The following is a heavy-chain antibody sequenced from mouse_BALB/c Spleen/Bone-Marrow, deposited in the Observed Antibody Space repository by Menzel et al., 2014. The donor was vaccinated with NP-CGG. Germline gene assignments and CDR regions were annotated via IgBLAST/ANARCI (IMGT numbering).Heavy chain of an antibody. J-gene: IGHJ4*01. CDR3: TRDPFYYGSSYAMDY. D-gene: IGHD1-1*01. CDR1: GFTFSSYT. CDR2: ISSGGSYT. V-gene: IGHV5-6-4*01. Sequence: EVKLMESGGGLVKPGGSLKLSCAASGFTFSSYTMSWVRQTPEKRLEWVATISSGGSYTYYPDSVKGRFTISRDNAKNTLYLQISSLKSEDTAMYYCTRDPFYYGSSYAMDYWGQGTSVTVSS.